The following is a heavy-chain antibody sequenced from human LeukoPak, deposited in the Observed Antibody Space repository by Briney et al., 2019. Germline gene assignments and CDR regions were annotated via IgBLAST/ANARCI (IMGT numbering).Heavy chain of an antibody. CDR1: GGSISGSSYY. J-gene: IGHJ4*02. Sequence: PSETLSLTCTVSGGSISGSSYYWGWIRQPPGKGLEWIGSIYYSGSTYYNPSLKSRVAISVDKSKNQFSLKLSSVTAADTAVYYCARLASSTRLGQPPYFDYWGQGTLVTVSS. CDR2: IYYSGST. CDR3: ARLASSTRLGQPPYFDY. V-gene: IGHV4-39*07. D-gene: IGHD1-1*01.